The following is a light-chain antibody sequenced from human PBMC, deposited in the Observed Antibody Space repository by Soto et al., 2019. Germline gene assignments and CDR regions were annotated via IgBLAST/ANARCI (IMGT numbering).Light chain of an antibody. Sequence: QSVLTQPASVSGSPGQSITISCTGTSSDVGGYNYVSWYQQHPGKAPKLMIYDVSNRPSGVSNRFSGSKSGNTASLTISGIRDEDEDDYYCSSYTSSSNYVFGTGTKVKVL. CDR3: SSYTSSSNYV. V-gene: IGLV2-14*01. J-gene: IGLJ1*01. CDR2: DVS. CDR1: SSDVGGYNY.